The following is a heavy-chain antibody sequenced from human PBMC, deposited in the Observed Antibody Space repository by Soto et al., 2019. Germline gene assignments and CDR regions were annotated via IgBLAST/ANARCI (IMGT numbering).Heavy chain of an antibody. D-gene: IGHD2-15*01. Sequence: TSETLSLTCSVSGVSLISGHDYWVWVRQSPGKGLAWIASVYYDESTYYNPSLKSRVTISIDKPRNQFSLTLKSVTAADTAVYYCGKVLIGATRHADVDSWGQGARVTVSS. CDR2: VYYDEST. J-gene: IGHJ4*02. CDR3: GKVLIGATRHADVDS. CDR1: GVSLISGHDY. V-gene: IGHV4-39*01.